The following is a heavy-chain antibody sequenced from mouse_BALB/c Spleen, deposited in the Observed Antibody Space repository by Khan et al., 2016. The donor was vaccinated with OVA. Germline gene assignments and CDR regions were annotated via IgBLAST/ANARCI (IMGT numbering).Heavy chain of an antibody. CDR1: GYIFTDYA. D-gene: IGHD3-2*01. Sequence: QIQLVQAGPELKKPGETVKISCRASGYIFTDYAMHWVRQAPGKVLRWMGWINTETGEATYADDFKGRFAFSLETSATTAYLQINNLKNEDTATXFCADRFVYWGQGTLVTVSA. CDR3: ADRFVY. J-gene: IGHJ3*01. CDR2: INTETGEA. V-gene: IGHV9-2-1*01.